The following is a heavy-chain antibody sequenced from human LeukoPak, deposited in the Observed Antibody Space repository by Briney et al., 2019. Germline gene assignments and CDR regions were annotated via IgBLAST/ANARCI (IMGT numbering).Heavy chain of an antibody. Sequence: PGGSLRLSCGASGFTVSNSWMSWIRQAPGKGLEGVATIKQAGIGKFYVDSVKGRFTISRDSAKNSLYLQMNSLRAEDTALYYCTRDVHDFWGQGTLVSVSS. CDR1: GFTVSNSW. J-gene: IGHJ4*02. CDR3: TRDVHDF. D-gene: IGHD6-6*01. V-gene: IGHV3-7*01. CDR2: IKQAGIGK.